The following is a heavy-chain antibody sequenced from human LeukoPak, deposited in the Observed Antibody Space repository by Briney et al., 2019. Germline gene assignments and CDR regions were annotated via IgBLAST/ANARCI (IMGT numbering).Heavy chain of an antibody. Sequence: ASVKVSCKASGYTFTCYDINWVRQATGQGPEWMGWMNPNSGNTGYAQKFQGRVTMTRNTSISTAYMELSSLRSEDTAVYYCAKSGDRVSWFDPWGQGTLVTVSS. D-gene: IGHD3-3*01. CDR2: MNPNSGNT. J-gene: IGHJ5*02. V-gene: IGHV1-8*01. CDR3: AKSGDRVSWFDP. CDR1: GYTFTCYD.